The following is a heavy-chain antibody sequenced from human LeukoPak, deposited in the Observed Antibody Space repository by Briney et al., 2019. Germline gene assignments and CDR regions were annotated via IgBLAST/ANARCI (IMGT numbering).Heavy chain of an antibody. CDR3: ARDPGITMVRGGFDY. J-gene: IGHJ4*02. Sequence: QPGGSLRLSCAASRFTFSSYAMHWVRQAPGKGLEWVAVISYDGSNKYYADSVKGRFTISRDNSKNTLYLQMNSLRAEDTAVYYCARDPGITMVRGGFDYWGQGTLVTVSS. D-gene: IGHD3-10*01. V-gene: IGHV3-30*04. CDR1: RFTFSSYA. CDR2: ISYDGSNK.